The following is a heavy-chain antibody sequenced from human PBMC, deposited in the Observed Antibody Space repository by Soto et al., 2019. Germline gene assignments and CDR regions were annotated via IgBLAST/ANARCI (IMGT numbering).Heavy chain of an antibody. D-gene: IGHD3-3*01. CDR3: ARGWITIFGVAYGRYFDY. Sequence: SETLSLTCAVYGGSFSGYYWSWIRQPPGKGLEWIGEINHSGSTNYNPSLKSRVTISVDTSKNQFSLKLSSVTAADTAVYYCARGWITIFGVAYGRYFDYWGQGTLVTVSS. J-gene: IGHJ4*02. CDR1: GGSFSGYY. CDR2: INHSGST. V-gene: IGHV4-34*01.